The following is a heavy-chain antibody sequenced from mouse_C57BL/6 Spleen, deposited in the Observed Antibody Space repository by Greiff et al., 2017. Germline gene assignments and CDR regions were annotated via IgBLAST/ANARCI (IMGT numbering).Heavy chain of an antibody. CDR3: ANRYGRSYWYFDV. J-gene: IGHJ1*03. CDR2: ISSGSSTI. V-gene: IGHV5-17*01. CDR1: GFTFSDYG. D-gene: IGHD1-1*01. Sequence: VQLKESGGGLVKPGGSLKLSCAASGFTFSDYGMHWVRQAPEKGLEWVAYISSGSSTIYYADTVKGRFTISRDNAKNTLFLQMTSLRSEDTAMYYCANRYGRSYWYFDVWGTGTTVTVSS.